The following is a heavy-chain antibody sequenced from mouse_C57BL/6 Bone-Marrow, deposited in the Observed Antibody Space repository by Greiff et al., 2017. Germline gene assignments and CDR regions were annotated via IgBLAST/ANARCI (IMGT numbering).Heavy chain of an antibody. CDR2: IDPENGDT. V-gene: IGHV14-4*01. J-gene: IGHJ4*01. Sequence: EVQLQQSGAELVRPGASVKLSCTASGFNIKDDYMHWVKQRPEQGLEWIGWIDPENGDTVYASKVQGKATITADTYSNTAYLQLSSLTSEDTAVYYCTSYDYDYAMDYWGQGTSVTVSS. CDR3: TSYDYDYAMDY. D-gene: IGHD2-4*01. CDR1: GFNIKDDY.